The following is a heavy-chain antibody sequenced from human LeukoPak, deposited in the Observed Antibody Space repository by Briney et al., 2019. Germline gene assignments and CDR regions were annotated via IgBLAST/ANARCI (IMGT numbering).Heavy chain of an antibody. V-gene: IGHV1-46*01. D-gene: IGHD3-10*01. J-gene: IGHJ3*02. Sequence: EASVKVSCKASGYTFTSYYMHWVRQAPGQGLEWMGIINPSGGSTSYAQKFQGRVTMTRDMSTSTVYMELSSLRSEDTAVYYCARERSPLLWRQRGAFDIWGQGTMVTVSS. CDR2: INPSGGST. CDR1: GYTFTSYY. CDR3: ARERSPLLWRQRGAFDI.